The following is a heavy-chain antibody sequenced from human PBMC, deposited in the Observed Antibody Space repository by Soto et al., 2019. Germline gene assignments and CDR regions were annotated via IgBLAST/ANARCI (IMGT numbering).Heavy chain of an antibody. CDR3: ASGLRNFDWLLEY. V-gene: IGHV4-34*01. Sequence: SETLSLTCAVYGGSFSGYYWSWIRQPPGKGLEWIGEINHSGSTNYNPSLKSRVTISVDTSKNQFSLKLSSVTAADTAVYYCASGLRNFDWLLEYWGKGTLVTVS. D-gene: IGHD3-9*01. CDR2: INHSGST. CDR1: GGSFSGYY. J-gene: IGHJ4*02.